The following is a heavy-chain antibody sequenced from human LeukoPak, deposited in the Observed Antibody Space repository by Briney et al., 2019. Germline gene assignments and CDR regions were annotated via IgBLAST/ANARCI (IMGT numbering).Heavy chain of an antibody. V-gene: IGHV3-33*05. D-gene: IGHD6-19*01. CDR2: LVYDERS. Sequence: GGSLRLPCAASGFPFSSYGMHWVRQAPGKGLEWVARLVYDERSDYANSVKGRFSISRDNSKNTLFLDMSDLRVEDTAVYYCARDLSAAFDFWGQGVLVTVSS. CDR1: GFPFSSYG. J-gene: IGHJ4*02. CDR3: ARDLSAAFDF.